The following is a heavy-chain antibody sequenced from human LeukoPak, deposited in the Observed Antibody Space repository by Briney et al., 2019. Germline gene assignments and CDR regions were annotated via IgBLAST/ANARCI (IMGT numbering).Heavy chain of an antibody. J-gene: IGHJ3*02. D-gene: IGHD1-26*01. CDR1: GFTFSSYA. CDR3: ARVGAAPMVDAFDI. CDR2: IKQDGSEK. Sequence: PGGSLRLSCAASGFTFSSYAMSWVRQAPGKGLEWVANIKQDGSEKYYVDSVKGRFTISRDNAMNSLYLQMNSLRAEDTAVYYCARVGAAPMVDAFDIWGQGTMVTVSS. V-gene: IGHV3-7*01.